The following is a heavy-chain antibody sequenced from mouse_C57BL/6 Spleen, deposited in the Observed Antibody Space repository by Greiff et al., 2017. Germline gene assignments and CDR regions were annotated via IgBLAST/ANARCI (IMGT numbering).Heavy chain of an antibody. CDR2: IYPGSGST. V-gene: IGHV1-55*01. D-gene: IGHD1-1*01. J-gene: IGHJ1*03. Sequence: QVQLQHPGAELVKPGASVKMSCKASGYTFTSYWITWVKQRPGQGLEWIGDIYPGSGSTNYNEKFKSKATLTVDTSSSTAYMQLSSLTSEDSAVYYCARKDYYGSSHWYFDGWGTGTTVTVAS. CDR3: ARKDYYGSSHWYFDG. CDR1: GYTFTSYW.